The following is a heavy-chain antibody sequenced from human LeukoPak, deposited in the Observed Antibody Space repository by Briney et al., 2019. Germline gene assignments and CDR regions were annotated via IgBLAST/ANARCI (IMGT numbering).Heavy chain of an antibody. CDR2: ISAYNGNT. CDR3: ARGGNGYCSSTSCYVGEGFDY. CDR1: GYTFTSYG. D-gene: IGHD2-2*03. Sequence: ASAKVSCKASGYTFTSYGISWVRQAPGQGLEWMGWISAYNGNTNYAQKLQGRVTMTTDTSTSTAYMELRSLRSDDTAVYYCARGGNGYCSSTSCYVGEGFDYWGQGTLVTVSS. J-gene: IGHJ4*02. V-gene: IGHV1-18*01.